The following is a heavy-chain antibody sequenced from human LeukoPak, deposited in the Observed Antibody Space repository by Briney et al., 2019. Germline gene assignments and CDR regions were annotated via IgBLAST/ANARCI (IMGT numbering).Heavy chain of an antibody. V-gene: IGHV3-23*01. CDR2: ISGSGGNT. CDR1: GLTFSNYA. CDR3: ARNENSGWGYFDY. D-gene: IGHD5-12*01. Sequence: GGSLRLSCAASGLTFSNYAMSWVRQAPGKGPEWVSGISGSGGNTYYADSVKGRFTISRDNSKDTLYLQMNSLRAEDTAVYYCARNENSGWGYFDYWGQGTLVTVSS. J-gene: IGHJ4*02.